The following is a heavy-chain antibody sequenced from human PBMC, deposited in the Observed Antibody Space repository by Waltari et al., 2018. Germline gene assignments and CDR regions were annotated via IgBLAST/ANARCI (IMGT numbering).Heavy chain of an antibody. CDR1: GFTFSSYS. CDR2: ISSSSSYI. J-gene: IGHJ6*02. D-gene: IGHD4-17*01. Sequence: EVQLVESGGGLVTPGGSLRLSCAASGFTFSSYSMNWVRQAPGKGLEWVSSISSSSSYIYYADSVKGRFTISRDNAKNSLYLQMNSLRAEDTAVYYCARHQSNGDYAIYYYYGMDVWGQGTTVTVSS. V-gene: IGHV3-21*01. CDR3: ARHQSNGDYAIYYYYGMDV.